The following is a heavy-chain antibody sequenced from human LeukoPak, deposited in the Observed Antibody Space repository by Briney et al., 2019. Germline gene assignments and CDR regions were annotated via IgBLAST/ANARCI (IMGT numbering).Heavy chain of an antibody. J-gene: IGHJ4*02. V-gene: IGHV4-28*01. CDR2: MFYSGNT. Sequence: PSETLSLTCAVSGDSISSSRWWTWVRQPPGKGLEWVGSMFYSGNTHYNPSLKSRVTISVDTSKNQSSLKLSSVTAADTAVYYCARAKPGLGYGDYVVTGYYFDYWGQGTLVTVSS. CDR3: ARAKPGLGYGDYVVTGYYFDY. CDR1: GDSISSSRW. D-gene: IGHD4-17*01.